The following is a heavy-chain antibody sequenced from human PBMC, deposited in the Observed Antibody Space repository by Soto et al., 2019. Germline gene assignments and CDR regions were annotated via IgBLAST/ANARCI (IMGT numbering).Heavy chain of an antibody. CDR3: TKGAPSAFAS. CDR2: AYPSDPDV. D-gene: IGHD3-16*01. V-gene: IGHV5-51*03. CDR1: GYRFSSSW. J-gene: IGHJ4*02. Sequence: GASLKISCQGTGYRFSSSWIGWVRQKPGKDLEWLGNAYPSDPDVRYSPAFEGQVTISADNSINTAYLQLLYLKASDTAIYNCTKGAPSAFASWGQGTRVTVAS.